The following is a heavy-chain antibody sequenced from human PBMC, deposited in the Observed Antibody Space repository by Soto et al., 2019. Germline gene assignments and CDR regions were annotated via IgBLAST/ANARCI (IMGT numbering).Heavy chain of an antibody. D-gene: IGHD2-15*01. CDR2: IKYDGSEK. Sequence: EVQLVESGGGLVQPGGSLRLSCAASGFTFSSYWMSWVRQAPGRGLEWMANIKYDGSEKYYVDSVKGRLTISRDNAKNSLYLQMNSLRAEDTAMYYCASSPHKDGRPDYRGQGTLVTVSS. CDR3: ASSPHKDGRPDY. CDR1: GFTFSSYW. J-gene: IGHJ4*02. V-gene: IGHV3-7*03.